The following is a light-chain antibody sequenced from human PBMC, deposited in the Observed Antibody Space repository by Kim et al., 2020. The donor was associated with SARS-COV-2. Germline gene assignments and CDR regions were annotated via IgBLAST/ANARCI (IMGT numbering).Light chain of an antibody. CDR1: QGINNY. CDR2: GVS. J-gene: IGKJ2*01. Sequence: SASVGDRVTNTCRASQGINNYLACVQQKTGKAPKSLIYGVSKLQSGVPSKFSGSKSGADFTLTISSLQPEDCAIYYCQQYDTYPHTFGQGTKLEIK. V-gene: IGKV1-16*02. CDR3: QQYDTYPHT.